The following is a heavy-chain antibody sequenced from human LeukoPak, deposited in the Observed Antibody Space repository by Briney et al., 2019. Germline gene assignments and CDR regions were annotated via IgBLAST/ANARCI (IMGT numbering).Heavy chain of an antibody. J-gene: IGHJ4*02. CDR2: ISHDGTT. CDR1: GGSIDITNY. V-gene: IGHV4-4*02. D-gene: IGHD3-22*01. Sequence: SEALSLTCGVSGGSIDITNYWSWVRQAPGKGLEWIGEISHDGTTNHNPSLRSRVAMSLDRANNQFSLSLTSVTAADTAVYYCTREDRPFCPFAYWGQGVLVTVSS. CDR3: TREDRPFCPFAY.